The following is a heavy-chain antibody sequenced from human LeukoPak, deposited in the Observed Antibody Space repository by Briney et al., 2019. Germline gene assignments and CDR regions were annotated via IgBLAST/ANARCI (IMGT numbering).Heavy chain of an antibody. CDR1: GYSFTSYW. Sequence: AGESLKISCKGSGYSFTSYWIGWVRQMPGKGLEWMGIIYPGDSDTRYSPSFQGQVTISADKSISTAYLQWSSLKASGTAMYYCARRRIVVVPAANLGDYYYYYYMDVWGKGTTVTVSS. CDR3: ARRRIVVVPAANLGDYYYYYYMDV. V-gene: IGHV5-51*01. CDR2: IYPGDSDT. D-gene: IGHD2-2*01. J-gene: IGHJ6*03.